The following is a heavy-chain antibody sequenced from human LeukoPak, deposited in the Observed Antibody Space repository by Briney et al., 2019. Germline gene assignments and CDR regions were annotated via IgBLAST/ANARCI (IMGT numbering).Heavy chain of an antibody. Sequence: SETLSLTCSVSGGSISSSSYYWGWIRQPPGKGLEWIGSIYYSGSTYYNPSLKSRVTISVDTSKNQFSLKLSSVTAADTAVYYCARYERDYDFWSGYYTGGWFDPWGQGTLVTVSS. V-gene: IGHV4-39*01. J-gene: IGHJ5*02. CDR2: IYYSGST. D-gene: IGHD3-3*01. CDR3: ARYERDYDFWSGYYTGGWFDP. CDR1: GGSISSSSYY.